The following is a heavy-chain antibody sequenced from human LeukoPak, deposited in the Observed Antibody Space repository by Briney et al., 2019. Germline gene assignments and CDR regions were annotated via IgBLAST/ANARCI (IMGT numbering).Heavy chain of an antibody. CDR1: GFTFSSYA. Sequence: GGSLRLSCAASGFTFSSYAMSWVRHAPGKGLEWVSAISGSGGSTYYADSVKGRFTISRDNAKNTLYLQMNSLRAEDTAVYYCARAVEYYDILTGYQNWFDPWGQGTLVTVSS. J-gene: IGHJ5*02. CDR3: ARAVEYYDILTGYQNWFDP. D-gene: IGHD3-9*01. CDR2: ISGSGGST. V-gene: IGHV3-23*01.